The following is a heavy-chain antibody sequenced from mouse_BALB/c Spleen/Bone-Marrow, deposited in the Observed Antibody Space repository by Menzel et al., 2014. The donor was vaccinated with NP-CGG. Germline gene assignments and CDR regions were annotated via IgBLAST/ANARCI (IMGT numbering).Heavy chain of an antibody. CDR3: ARESYGNWFAY. CDR1: GYTSTSYT. J-gene: IGHJ3*01. D-gene: IGHD2-1*01. CDR2: INPSSGYT. Sequence: VKLQESGAELARPGASVKMSCKASGYTSTSYTMHWVKQRPGQGLEWIGYINPSSGYTNYNQKFKDKAILTADKSSSTAYMQLSSLTSEDSAVYYCARESYGNWFAYWGQGTLVTVSA. V-gene: IGHV1-4*01.